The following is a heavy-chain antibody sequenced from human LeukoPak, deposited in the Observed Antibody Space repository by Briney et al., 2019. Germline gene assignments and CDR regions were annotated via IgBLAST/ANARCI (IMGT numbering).Heavy chain of an antibody. Sequence: GGSLRLSCTASGFTFNSYALSWVRQAPGKGLEWVSTISGSGGSIFYADSVKGRFTISRDNPRNTLHLQMNSLRAEDTAVYYCAKRHNSDNSRLYYFDYWGQGTLVTVSS. CDR2: ISGSGGSI. CDR3: AKRHNSDNSRLYYFDY. V-gene: IGHV3-23*01. D-gene: IGHD1-20*01. CDR1: GFTFNSYA. J-gene: IGHJ4*02.